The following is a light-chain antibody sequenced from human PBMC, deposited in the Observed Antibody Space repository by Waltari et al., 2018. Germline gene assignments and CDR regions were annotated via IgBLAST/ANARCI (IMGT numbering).Light chain of an antibody. CDR1: QRVTSIP. CDR2: RTS. Sequence: DIVLTQSPGTLSLSPGERATLSCRASQRVTSIPLTWYQQKLGQAPSLLIYRTSSRAPGIPDRFSGSGSGTDFTLTISRLEPEDFAVYYCQQYDGEVVTFGGGTKVEI. J-gene: IGKJ4*01. V-gene: IGKV3-20*01. CDR3: QQYDGEVVT.